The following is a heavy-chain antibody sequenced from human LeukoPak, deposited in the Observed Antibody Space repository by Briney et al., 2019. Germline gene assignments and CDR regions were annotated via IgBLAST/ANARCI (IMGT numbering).Heavy chain of an antibody. D-gene: IGHD3-3*01. J-gene: IGHJ3*02. CDR1: GYTLTELS. CDR3: ATGTPYLRFHAFDI. V-gene: IGHV1-24*01. CDR2: FDPEDGET. Sequence: GASVKVSCKVSGYTLTELSMHWVRQAPGKGLEWMGGFDPEDGETIYAQKFQGRVTMTEDTSTDTAYMELSSLRSEDSAVYYCATGTPYLRFHAFDIWGQGTMVTVSS.